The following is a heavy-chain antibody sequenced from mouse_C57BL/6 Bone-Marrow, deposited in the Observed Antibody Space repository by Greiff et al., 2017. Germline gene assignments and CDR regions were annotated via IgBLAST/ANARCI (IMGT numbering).Heavy chain of an antibody. CDR1: GFNIKDDY. Sequence: EVKLQQSGAELVRPGASVKLSCTASGFNIKDDYMHWVKQRPEQGLEWIGWIDPENGDTEYASKFQGKATITADTSSNTAYLQLSSLTSEDTAVYYCTQYLFAYWGQGTTLTVSS. CDR3: TQYLFAY. D-gene: IGHD5-1*01. V-gene: IGHV14-4*01. J-gene: IGHJ2*01. CDR2: IDPENGDT.